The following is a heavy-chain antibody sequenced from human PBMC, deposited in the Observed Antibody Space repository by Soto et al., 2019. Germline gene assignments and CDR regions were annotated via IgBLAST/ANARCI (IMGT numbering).Heavy chain of an antibody. V-gene: IGHV4-31*03. CDR2: IYYSGST. CDR1: GGSISSGGYY. D-gene: IGHD3-22*01. Sequence: QVQLQESGPGLVKPSQTLSLTCTVSGGSISSGGYYWSWIRQHPGKGLEWIGYIYYSGSTYYNPSLTSRATISVDTSKNQFSLKLSSVTAADTAVYYCARCEDSSGYYRNPEYYFDYWGQGTLVTVSS. J-gene: IGHJ4*02. CDR3: ARCEDSSGYYRNPEYYFDY.